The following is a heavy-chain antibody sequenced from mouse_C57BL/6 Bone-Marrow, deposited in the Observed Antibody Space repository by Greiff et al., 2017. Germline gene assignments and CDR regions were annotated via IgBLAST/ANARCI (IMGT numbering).Heavy chain of an antibody. CDR2: IDPENGDT. D-gene: IGHD2-2*01. V-gene: IGHV14-4*01. J-gene: IGHJ2*01. Sequence: EVQLQESGAELVRPGASVKLSCTASGFNIKDDYMHWVKQRPEQGLEWIGWIDPENGDTEYASKFQGKATITADTSSNTAYLQLSSLTSEDTAVYYCTTYGYDVYYFDYWGQGTTLTVSS. CDR1: GFNIKDDY. CDR3: TTYGYDVYYFDY.